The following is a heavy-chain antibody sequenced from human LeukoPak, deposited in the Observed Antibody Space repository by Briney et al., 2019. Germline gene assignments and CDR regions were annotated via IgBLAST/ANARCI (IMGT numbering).Heavy chain of an antibody. D-gene: IGHD6-13*01. CDR1: GGSFSGYY. V-gene: IGHV4-59*01. CDR3: ARGRVSSSTWYCTYYYYFYMDV. CDR2: IDHTGST. Sequence: SETLSLTCAVYGGSFSGYYWSWLRQPPGKGLEWIGYIDHTGSTNYNPSLNSRVTISRDTAKNHFSLRLSTVTAADTAVYFCARGRVSSSTWYCTYYYYFYMDVWGKGTTVTVS. J-gene: IGHJ6*03.